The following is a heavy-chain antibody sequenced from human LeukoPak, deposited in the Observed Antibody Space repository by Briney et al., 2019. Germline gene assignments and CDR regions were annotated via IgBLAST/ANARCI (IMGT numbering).Heavy chain of an antibody. V-gene: IGHV3-11*04. CDR3: ARGGTYCGNDCYGTNY. CDR1: GFTLSDYY. Sequence: GGSLRLSCAASGFTLSDYYMSWIRQAPGKGLEWVSYISSSGSTIYYADSVKGRFTISRDNAKNSLYLQMNSLRAEDTAVYFCARGGTYCGNDCYGTNYWGQGTLVTVSS. J-gene: IGHJ4*02. CDR2: ISSSGSTI. D-gene: IGHD2-21*02.